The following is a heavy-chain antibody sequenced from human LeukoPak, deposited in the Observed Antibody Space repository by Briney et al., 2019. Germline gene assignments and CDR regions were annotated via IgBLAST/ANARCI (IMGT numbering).Heavy chain of an antibody. CDR1: GGSFSGYY. CDR2: INHSGST. J-gene: IGHJ6*03. D-gene: IGHD2-2*02. Sequence: SETLSLTCAVYGGSFSGYYWSWIRQPPGKGLEWIGEINHSGSTNYNPSLKSRVTISVDTSKNQFSLKLSSVTAADTAVYYCARGVVVVPAAIRGDYYYYYMDVWGKGTTVTVSS. CDR3: ARGVVVVPAAIRGDYYYYYMDV. V-gene: IGHV4-34*01.